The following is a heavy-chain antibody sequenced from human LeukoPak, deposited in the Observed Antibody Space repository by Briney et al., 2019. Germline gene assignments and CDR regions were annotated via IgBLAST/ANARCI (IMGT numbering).Heavy chain of an antibody. CDR3: ARDYYDSSAFDY. CDR1: GFTFSSYA. D-gene: IGHD3-22*01. Sequence: GGSLRLSCAASGFTFSSYAMHCVRQAPGKGLEWVAVISYDGSNKYYADSVKGRFTISRDNSKNTLYLQMNSLRAEDTAVYYCARDYYDSSAFDYWGQGTLVTVSS. J-gene: IGHJ4*02. CDR2: ISYDGSNK. V-gene: IGHV3-30-3*01.